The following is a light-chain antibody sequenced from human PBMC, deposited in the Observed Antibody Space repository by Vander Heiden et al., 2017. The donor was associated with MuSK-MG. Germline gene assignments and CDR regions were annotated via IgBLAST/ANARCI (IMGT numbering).Light chain of an antibody. CDR1: QSVTSSY. CDR3: QQYGRSPLT. CDR2: GAS. Sequence: ENGLTQSPGTVSLSPGERATFTCRASQSVTSSYLAWYQQKPGQAPRLLIYGASSRATGIPDRFSGSGSGTDFTLTISRLEPEDFAVYYCQQYGRSPLTFGGGTKVEIK. J-gene: IGKJ4*01. V-gene: IGKV3-20*01.